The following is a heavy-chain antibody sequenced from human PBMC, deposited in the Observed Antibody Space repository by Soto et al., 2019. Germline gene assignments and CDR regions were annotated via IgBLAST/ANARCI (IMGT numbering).Heavy chain of an antibody. D-gene: IGHD3-10*01. V-gene: IGHV4-4*02. J-gene: IGHJ4*02. CDR2: IYHSGST. CDR3: ARFPSGTSYFDY. CDR1: SGSISSSNW. Sequence: QVQLQESGPGLVKPSGTLSLTCAVSSGSISSSNWWSWVRQPPGKGLEWIGEIYHSGSTTYNPFLKSRVTISVDKSKNQFSLMLTSVTAADTAVYYCARFPSGTSYFDYWGQGTLVTVSS.